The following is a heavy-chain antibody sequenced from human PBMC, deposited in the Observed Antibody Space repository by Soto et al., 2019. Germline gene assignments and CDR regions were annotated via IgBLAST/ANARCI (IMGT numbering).Heavy chain of an antibody. CDR3: ARIRCSGRNCYSDYFQH. V-gene: IGHV1-18*01. D-gene: IGHD2-15*01. Sequence: QVQLVQSGGEVKKPGASVKVSCKASGYTFTSYGISWVRQAPGQGLEWMGWISAYNDNTNYAQKLKGRVTMTTDTSTGTAYMELRSLRSDDTAVYYCARIRCSGRNCYSDYFQHWGQGTLVTVSS. CDR1: GYTFTSYG. J-gene: IGHJ1*01. CDR2: ISAYNDNT.